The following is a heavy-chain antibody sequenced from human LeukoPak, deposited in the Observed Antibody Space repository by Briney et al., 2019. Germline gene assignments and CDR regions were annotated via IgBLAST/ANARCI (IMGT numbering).Heavy chain of an antibody. CDR1: GFTLDDYA. Sequence: GGSLRLSYAPSGFTLDDYAKHGARQAPGRGQEWLSGISRNSGSICYADAVKGRFTISRDNAKNSLYLQMNSLRAEDTALYYCAKDTSTGYCSSTSCYWNAFDIWGQGTMVTVSS. CDR2: ISRNSGSI. CDR3: AKDTSTGYCSSTSCYWNAFDI. D-gene: IGHD2-2*03. J-gene: IGHJ3*02. V-gene: IGHV3-9*01.